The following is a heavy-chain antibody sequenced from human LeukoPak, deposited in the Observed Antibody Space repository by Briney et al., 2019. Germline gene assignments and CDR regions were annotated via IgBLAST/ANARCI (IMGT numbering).Heavy chain of an antibody. CDR3: ARAVAGLIDY. CDR2: IYYSGST. CDR1: GGSISSGDYY. J-gene: IGHJ4*02. Sequence: SETLSLTCTVSGGSISSGDYYWSWIRQPPGKGLEWIGYIYYSGSTYHNPSLKSRVTISVDTSKNQFSLKLSSVTAADTAVYYCARAVAGLIDYWGQGTLVTVSS. V-gene: IGHV4-30-4*08. D-gene: IGHD6-19*01.